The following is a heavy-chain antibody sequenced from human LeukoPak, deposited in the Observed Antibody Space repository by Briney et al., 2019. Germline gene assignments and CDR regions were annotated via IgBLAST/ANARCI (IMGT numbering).Heavy chain of an antibody. CDR1: GGSISSPSYY. V-gene: IGHV4-61*02. CDR2: IYTSGST. J-gene: IGHJ4*02. CDR3: ARDSGSGSYDY. D-gene: IGHD3-10*01. Sequence: SETLSLTCTVSGGSISSPSYYWSWIRQPAGTGLEWIGRIYTSGSTNYNPSLKSRVTMSVDTSNSQFSLKLTSVSAADTAVYYCARDSGSGSYDYWGQGTLVTVSS.